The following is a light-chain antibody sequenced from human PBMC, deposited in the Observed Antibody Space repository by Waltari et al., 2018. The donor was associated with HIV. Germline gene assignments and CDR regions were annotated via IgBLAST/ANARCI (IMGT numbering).Light chain of an antibody. CDR2: EDD. J-gene: IGLJ3*02. V-gene: IGLV2-23*01. CDR1: SRDVGSYTL. CDR3: CSYAGSTTWL. Sequence: SALTQPASVSGSPGQAITLSCTGSSRDVGSYTLVSWYQQHPGKAPKLMIYEDDKRPSGVSNRFSGSKSGNTASLTISGLQAEDEADYYCCSYAGSTTWLFGGGTKLTVL.